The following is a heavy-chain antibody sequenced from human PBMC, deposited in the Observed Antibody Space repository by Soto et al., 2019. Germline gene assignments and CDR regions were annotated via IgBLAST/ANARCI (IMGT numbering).Heavy chain of an antibody. Sequence: SETLSLTCTVSGGSISSYYWSWIRQPPGKGLEWIGYIYYSGSTNYNPSLKSRVTISVDTSKNQFSLKLSSVTAADTAVYYCAREGRGDAFDIWGQGXMVTVSS. CDR2: IYYSGST. V-gene: IGHV4-59*01. CDR1: GGSISSYY. D-gene: IGHD3-10*01. J-gene: IGHJ3*02. CDR3: AREGRGDAFDI.